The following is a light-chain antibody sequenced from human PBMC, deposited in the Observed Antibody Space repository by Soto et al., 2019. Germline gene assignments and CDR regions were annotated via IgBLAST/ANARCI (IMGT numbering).Light chain of an antibody. V-gene: IGKV3-20*01. CDR1: QSIPNSY. CDR2: AAS. CDR3: QEYGTSRT. Sequence: EIVLTQSPCTLSLSPGERASLSCRASQSIPNSYVAWYQQRPGQAPRLLMFAASKTAPGIPDRFSGSGSGTDFTLTISRLEPEDFAVYYCQEYGTSRTFGQGTKVDIK. J-gene: IGKJ1*01.